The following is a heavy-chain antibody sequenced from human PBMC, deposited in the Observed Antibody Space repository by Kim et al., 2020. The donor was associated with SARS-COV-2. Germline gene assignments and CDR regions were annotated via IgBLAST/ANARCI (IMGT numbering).Heavy chain of an antibody. CDR1: GFTFSNSP. CDR2: VNGGGATT. CDR3: AKSGKLDY. V-gene: IGHV3-23*01. D-gene: IGHD5-12*01. J-gene: IGHJ4*02. Sequence: GGSLRLSCAASGFTFSNSPMSWVRQAPGKGLVWVSSVNGGGATTYYPASVKGRFTISRDNAKNTLYLQMNTLRAEDTAVYFCAKSGKLDYWGQGTLVTVSS.